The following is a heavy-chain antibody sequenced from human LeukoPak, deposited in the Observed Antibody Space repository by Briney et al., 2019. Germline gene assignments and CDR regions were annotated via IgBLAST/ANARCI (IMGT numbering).Heavy chain of an antibody. CDR3: ASGDPDSSSQPYYFDY. CDR2: ISGSGGST. Sequence: GGSLRLSCAASGFTFSSYAMSWVRQAPGKGLEWVSAISGSGGSTYYADSVKGRFTIPRDNSKNTLYLQMNSLRAEDTAVYYCASGDPDSSSQPYYFDYWGQGTLVTVSS. D-gene: IGHD6-13*01. CDR1: GFTFSSYA. V-gene: IGHV3-23*01. J-gene: IGHJ4*02.